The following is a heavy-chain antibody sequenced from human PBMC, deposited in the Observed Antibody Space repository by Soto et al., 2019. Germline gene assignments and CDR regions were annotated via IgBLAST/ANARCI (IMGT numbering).Heavy chain of an antibody. CDR1: GFSLSNARMG. J-gene: IGHJ4*02. V-gene: IGHV2-26*01. Sequence: KESGPVLVKPTETLTLTCTVSGFSLSNARMGVSWIRQPPGKALEWLAHIFSNDEKSYSTSLKSRLTISKDTSKSQVVLTMTNMDPVDTATYYCARIRTSYSSSWYSDYWGQGTLVTVSS. CDR2: IFSNDEK. CDR3: ARIRTSYSSSWYSDY. D-gene: IGHD6-13*01.